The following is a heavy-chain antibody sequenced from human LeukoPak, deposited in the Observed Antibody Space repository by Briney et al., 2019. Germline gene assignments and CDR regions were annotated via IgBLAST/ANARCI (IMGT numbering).Heavy chain of an antibody. J-gene: IGHJ3*02. D-gene: IGHD7-27*01. Sequence: PSQTLSLTCAVSGGSISSGGYSWSWIRQPPGKGQEWIGYIYHSGSTYYNPSLKSRVTISVDRSKNQFSLKLSSVTAADTAVYYCARDGQLGISAFDIWGQGTMVTVSS. V-gene: IGHV4-30-2*01. CDR3: ARDGQLGISAFDI. CDR1: GGSISSGGYS. CDR2: IYHSGST.